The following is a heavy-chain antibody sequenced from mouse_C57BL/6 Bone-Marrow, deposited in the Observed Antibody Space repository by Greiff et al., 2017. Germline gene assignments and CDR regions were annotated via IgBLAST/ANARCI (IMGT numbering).Heavy chain of an antibody. Sequence: QVQLQQPGAELVKPGASVKMSCKASGYTFTSYWITWVKQRPGQGLEWIGDIYPGSGSTTYHEKFKSKATLTVDTSSSTAYMQLSSLTSEDSSVYYWAGYGPYYFDYWGQGTTLTVSS. D-gene: IGHD2-10*02. V-gene: IGHV1-55*01. J-gene: IGHJ2*01. CDR1: GYTFTSYW. CDR2: IYPGSGST. CDR3: AGYGPYYFDY.